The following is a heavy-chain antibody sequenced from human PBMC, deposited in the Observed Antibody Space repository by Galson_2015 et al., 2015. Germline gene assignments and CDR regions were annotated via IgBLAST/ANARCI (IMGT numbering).Heavy chain of an antibody. D-gene: IGHD2-15*01. J-gene: IGHJ4*01. V-gene: IGHV3-33*01. Sequence: SLRLSCAASGFTFSSYGMHWVRQAPGKGLEWVAIIWYDGSNEYYADSVKGRFTISRDNAKNSLYLQMNSLRDEDTAVYYCAREPYCSGGSCYGFDYWG. CDR3: AREPYCSGGSCYGFDY. CDR2: IWYDGSNE. CDR1: GFTFSSYG.